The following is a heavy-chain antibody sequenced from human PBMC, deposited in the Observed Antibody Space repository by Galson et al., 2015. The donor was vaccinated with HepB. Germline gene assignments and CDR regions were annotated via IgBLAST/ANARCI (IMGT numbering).Heavy chain of an antibody. Sequence: SLRLSCAASGFTFSDHYMDWVRQAPGKGLEWVGRTRNKANSYTTEYAASVKGRFTISRDDSKNTLYLQMNSLRAEDTAVYYCARDLYSSGWASPYYYGMDVWGQGTTVTVSS. D-gene: IGHD6-19*01. J-gene: IGHJ6*02. CDR1: GFTFSDHY. V-gene: IGHV3-72*01. CDR2: TRNKANSYTT. CDR3: ARDLYSSGWASPYYYGMDV.